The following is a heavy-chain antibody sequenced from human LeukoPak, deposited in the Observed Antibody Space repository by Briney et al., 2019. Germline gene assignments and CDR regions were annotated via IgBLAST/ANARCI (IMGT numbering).Heavy chain of an antibody. Sequence: GGSLRLSCAASGFTFDDYAMHWVRQAPRKGLEWVSGISWNSGSIGYADSVKGRFTISRDNAKNSLYLQMNSLRAEDTALYYCAKDRGSGSYSYRYFDYWGQGTLVTVSS. CDR3: AKDRGSGSYSYRYFDY. V-gene: IGHV3-9*01. J-gene: IGHJ4*02. D-gene: IGHD3-10*01. CDR2: ISWNSGSI. CDR1: GFTFDDYA.